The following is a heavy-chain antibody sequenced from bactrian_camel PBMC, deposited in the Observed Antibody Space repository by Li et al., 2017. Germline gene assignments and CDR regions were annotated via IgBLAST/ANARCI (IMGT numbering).Heavy chain of an antibody. V-gene: IGHV3S8*01. CDR2: IDTDGMT. J-gene: IGHJ6*01. D-gene: IGHD6*01. CDR3: ATDLPSWYWASDFGY. Sequence: QLVESGGGSVQAGGSLRLSCIISGYTHSSCMGWFRQVPGKKREGVATIDTDGMTTYADSVKGRFTILRGSAENTLYLEMNSLKSEDTALYYCATDLPSWYWASDFGYWGQGTQVTVS. CDR1: GYTHSSC.